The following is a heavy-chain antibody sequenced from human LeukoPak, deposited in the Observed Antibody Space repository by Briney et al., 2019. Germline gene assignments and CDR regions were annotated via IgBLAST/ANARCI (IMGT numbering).Heavy chain of an antibody. V-gene: IGHV3-53*01. D-gene: IGHD6-6*01. CDR2: IYSGGST. Sequence: SGGSLRLSCAASGFTVSSNYMSWVRQAPGKGLEWVSVIYSGGSTYYADSVKGRFTISRDNSKHTLYLRMNSLRVEDTAVYYCARDRLYSSSSEDYWGQGTLVTVSS. CDR3: ARDRLYSSSSEDY. J-gene: IGHJ4*02. CDR1: GFTVSSNY.